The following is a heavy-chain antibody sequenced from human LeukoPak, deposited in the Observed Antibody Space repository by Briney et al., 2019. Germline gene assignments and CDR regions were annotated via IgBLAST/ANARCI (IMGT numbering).Heavy chain of an antibody. Sequence: ASVKVSCKASGYTFTSYAMHWVRQAPGQRLEWMGWINAGNHNTKYSQKFQGRVTITRDTSASTAYMELRSLRSDDTAVYYCARDDTYYDILTGYYRSPDWFDPWGQGTLVTVSS. J-gene: IGHJ5*02. CDR1: GYTFTSYA. D-gene: IGHD3-9*01. CDR3: ARDDTYYDILTGYYRSPDWFDP. V-gene: IGHV1-3*01. CDR2: INAGNHNT.